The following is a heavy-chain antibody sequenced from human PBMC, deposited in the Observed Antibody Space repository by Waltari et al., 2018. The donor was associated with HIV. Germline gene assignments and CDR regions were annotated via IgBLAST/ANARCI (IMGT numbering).Heavy chain of an antibody. D-gene: IGHD2-21*01. Sequence: EVQLLESGGGLVQPGGSLRLSCAASGFTFSSYAMSWVRQAPGKGREWVSFSSGSGGSTYYADSVNGRFTISRDNSKNTLYLQMNSLRAEDTAVYYCAKDNRDPLGTLWYWGQGTLVTVSS. CDR3: AKDNRDPLGTLWY. V-gene: IGHV3-23*01. J-gene: IGHJ4*02. CDR2: SSGSGGST. CDR1: GFTFSSYA.